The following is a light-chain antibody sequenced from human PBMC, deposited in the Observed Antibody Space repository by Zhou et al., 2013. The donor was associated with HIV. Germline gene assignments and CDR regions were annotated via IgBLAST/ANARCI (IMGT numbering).Light chain of an antibody. J-gene: IGKJ2*01. CDR2: CI. CDR1: QSINNY. V-gene: IGKV1-39*01. Sequence: DIQMTQSPSSLSASVGDRVTITCRASQSINNYLDWYQQKPGKALTPDLCCIQFARWVPSRFSGSGSGTDFTLTITSLQPADFATYYCQHELHYPVHLLGQG. CDR3: QHELHYPVHL.